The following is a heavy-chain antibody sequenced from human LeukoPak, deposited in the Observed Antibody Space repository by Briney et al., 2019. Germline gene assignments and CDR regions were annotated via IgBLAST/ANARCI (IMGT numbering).Heavy chain of an antibody. CDR1: GYTFTSYY. V-gene: IGHV1-46*01. Sequence: ASVKVSCKASGYTFTSYYMHWVRQAPGQGLEWMGIINPSGGSTSYAQKFQGRVTMTRDTSTSTVYMELSSLRSEDTAVYYCARWVPGAARWASDYYYGMDVWGQGTTVTVS. J-gene: IGHJ6*02. CDR3: ARWVPGAARWASDYYYGMDV. CDR2: INPSGGST. D-gene: IGHD4-23*01.